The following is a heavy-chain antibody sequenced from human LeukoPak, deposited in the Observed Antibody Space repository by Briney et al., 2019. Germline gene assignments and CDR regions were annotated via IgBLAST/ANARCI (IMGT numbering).Heavy chain of an antibody. CDR3: ARRGTAEQWLVYWFDP. Sequence: PSQTLSLTCAVSGGSISSGGYSWSWIRQPPGKGLEWIGYIYYSGSTNYNPSLKSRVTISVDTSKNQFSLKLSSVTAADTAVYYCARRGTAEQWLVYWFDPWGQGTLVTVSS. D-gene: IGHD6-19*01. CDR1: GGSISSGGYS. CDR2: IYYSGST. V-gene: IGHV4-30-4*07. J-gene: IGHJ5*02.